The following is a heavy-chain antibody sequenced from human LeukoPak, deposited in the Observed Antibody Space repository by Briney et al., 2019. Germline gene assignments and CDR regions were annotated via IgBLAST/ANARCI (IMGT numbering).Heavy chain of an antibody. CDR3: ASTRGSSGHATPV. J-gene: IGHJ4*02. V-gene: IGHV4-34*04. D-gene: IGHD6-25*01. Sequence: SSETLSLTCAVYGVAFSGYYWSWVRQPPGEGLEWIGEINHSGSTNHHPPLKSRATIAVATYKNHFSLKLSSVTAADTAVYYCASTRGSSGHATPVGGRGSQDTVSS. CDR2: INHSGST. CDR1: GVAFSGYY.